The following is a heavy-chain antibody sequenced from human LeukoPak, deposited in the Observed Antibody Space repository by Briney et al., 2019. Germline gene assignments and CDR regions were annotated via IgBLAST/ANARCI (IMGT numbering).Heavy chain of an antibody. CDR1: GFTFSNYA. J-gene: IGHJ4*02. D-gene: IGHD3-9*01. CDR2: ITGGGGST. Sequence: GGSLRLSCAASGFTFSNYAMSWVRQAPGKGLEWVSAITGGGGSTYYADSMKGRFTISRDNSKNTPYLQMNSLRAEDTAVYYCAKTFFDWLSYFDYWGQGTLVTVSS. CDR3: AKTFFDWLSYFDY. V-gene: IGHV3-23*01.